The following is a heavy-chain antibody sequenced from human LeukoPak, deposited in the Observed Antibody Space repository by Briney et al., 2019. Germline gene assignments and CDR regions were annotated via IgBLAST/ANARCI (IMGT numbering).Heavy chain of an antibody. CDR3: AVRGYSDAYFDY. CDR2: IYPGDPDT. Sequence: GESLKISCKGSGYSFTTYWIGWVRQMPGKGLERMGIIYPGDPDTRYRPSFQGQVTISADKSISTAYLQWSSLKASDTAVYYCAVRGYSDAYFDYWGQGTLVTVSS. V-gene: IGHV5-51*01. D-gene: IGHD5-12*01. J-gene: IGHJ4*02. CDR1: GYSFTTYW.